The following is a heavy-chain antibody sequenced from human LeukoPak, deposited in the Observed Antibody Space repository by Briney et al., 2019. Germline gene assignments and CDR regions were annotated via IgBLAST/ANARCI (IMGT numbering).Heavy chain of an antibody. J-gene: IGHJ4*02. V-gene: IGHV4-59*01. D-gene: IGHD5-18*01. Sequence: SETLSLTCTVSGGSISSYSWSWMRQPPGKGLEWIGYIYYSGSTNYNPSLKSRVTISVDTSKNQFSLNLSSVTAADTAVYYCARDGRGYSYGYSYFDYWGQGILVTVSS. CDR2: IYYSGST. CDR3: ARDGRGYSYGYSYFDY. CDR1: GGSISSYS.